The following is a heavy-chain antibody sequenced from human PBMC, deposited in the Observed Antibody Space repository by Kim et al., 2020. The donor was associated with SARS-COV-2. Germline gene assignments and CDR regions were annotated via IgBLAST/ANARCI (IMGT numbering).Heavy chain of an antibody. CDR3: AGSVGDFAWIDA. D-gene: IGHD4-17*01. CDR2: INSDASIT. V-gene: IGHV3-74*01. CDR1: GFTFSTYW. J-gene: IGHJ5*02. Sequence: GGSLRLSCAASGFTFSTYWMHWVRQAPGKGLLWVSHINSDASITYYADSAKGRFTISRDNAKNTLSLQMNSLRAEDTAVYYCAGSVGDFAWIDAWGQGT.